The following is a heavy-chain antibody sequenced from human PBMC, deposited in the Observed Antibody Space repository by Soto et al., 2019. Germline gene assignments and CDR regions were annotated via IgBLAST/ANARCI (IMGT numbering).Heavy chain of an antibody. CDR1: GYTFTSYG. CDR2: ISAYNGNT. Sequence: QVQLVQSGAEVKKPGASVKVSCKASGYTFTSYGISWVRQAPGQGLEWMGWISAYNGNTNYAQKLQGRGTMTTDTSTSTDHMELRSLRSDDTAVYYCAREHCSSPSCYAIFDYWGQGTLVTVSS. J-gene: IGHJ4*02. CDR3: AREHCSSPSCYAIFDY. V-gene: IGHV1-18*01. D-gene: IGHD2-2*01.